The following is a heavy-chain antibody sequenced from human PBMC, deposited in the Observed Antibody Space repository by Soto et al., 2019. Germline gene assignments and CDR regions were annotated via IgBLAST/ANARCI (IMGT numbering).Heavy chain of an antibody. J-gene: IGHJ4*02. D-gene: IGHD6-13*01. CDR3: ARGPKGYSSTWYVD. CDR1: GGSFSGYC. Sequence: QVQLQQWGAGLLKPSETLSLTCAVYGGSFSGYCWSWIRQPPGKGLEWIGEINHSGSTNYNPSLKSRVTISVDTSKNQFSLKLSSVIAADTAVYYCARGPKGYSSTWYVDWGQGTLVTVSS. CDR2: INHSGST. V-gene: IGHV4-34*01.